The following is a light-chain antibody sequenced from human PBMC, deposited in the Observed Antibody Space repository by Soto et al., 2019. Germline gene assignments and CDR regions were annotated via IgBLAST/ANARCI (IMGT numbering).Light chain of an antibody. CDR2: DAS. Sequence: DIQMSQSPSTLSASLGYRVTITCLASQSISSWLAWYQQKPGKAPKLLIYDASSLESGVPSRFSGSGSGTEFTLTISSLQPDDFATYYCQQYNSYPYTFGQGTKV. J-gene: IGKJ2*01. CDR1: QSISSW. V-gene: IGKV1-5*01. CDR3: QQYNSYPYT.